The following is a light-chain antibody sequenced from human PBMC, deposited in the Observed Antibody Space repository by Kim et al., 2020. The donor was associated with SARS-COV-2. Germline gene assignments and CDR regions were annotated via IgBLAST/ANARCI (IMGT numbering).Light chain of an antibody. CDR2: SNS. V-gene: IGLV1-47*02. CDR3: AAWDDRLSGPA. Sequence: QSVLTQPPSASGTPGQRVTISCSGSSSNIGSNYVYWYQQLPGTAPKLLIYSNSQRPSGVPDRFSGSKSGTSAFLAISGLRSEDEADYYCAAWDDRLSGPAFGGGTQLTVL. CDR1: SSNIGSNY. J-gene: IGLJ2*01.